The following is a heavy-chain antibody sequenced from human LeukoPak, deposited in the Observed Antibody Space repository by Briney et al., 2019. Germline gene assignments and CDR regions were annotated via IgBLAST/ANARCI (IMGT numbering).Heavy chain of an antibody. Sequence: GGSLRLSCAASGFTFDDYTMHWVRQAPGKGLEWVSLISWDGGSTYYADSVKGRFIISRDNSKNSLYLQMNSLRTEDTALYYCAKDYQGYCSSTSCYTGGSLDYWGQGTLVTVSS. J-gene: IGHJ4*02. CDR3: AKDYQGYCSSTSCYTGGSLDY. CDR2: ISWDGGST. D-gene: IGHD2-2*02. V-gene: IGHV3-43*01. CDR1: GFTFDDYT.